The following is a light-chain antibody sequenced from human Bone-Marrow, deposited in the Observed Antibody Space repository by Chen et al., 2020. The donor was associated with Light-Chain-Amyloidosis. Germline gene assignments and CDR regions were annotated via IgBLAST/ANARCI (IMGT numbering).Light chain of an antibody. CDR1: NIESTR. CDR3: QVWDRSSDRPV. CDR2: DDS. Sequence: SYVLTQPSSVSVAPGQTATIACGGNNIESTRVHWYQPTPGQAPLLVVYDDSYRPSGIPERVSGSNSGNTVTLTISRVEAGDEADDYCQVWDRSSDRPVFGGGTKLTVL. J-gene: IGLJ3*02. V-gene: IGLV3-21*02.